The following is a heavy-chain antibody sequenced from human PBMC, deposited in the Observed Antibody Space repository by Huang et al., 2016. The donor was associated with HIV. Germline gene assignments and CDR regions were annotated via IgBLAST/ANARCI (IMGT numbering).Heavy chain of an antibody. V-gene: IGHV4-39*01. D-gene: IGHD3-16*01. CDR1: GGSVNSGYYY. CDR3: ARLPFDYVWGTQRQTALDELDV. J-gene: IGHJ3*01. CDR2: VFYGGNT. Sequence: QLQLQESGPGLVRPSETLSLTCSVSGGSVNSGYYYWGWIRQPPGKGLEWFGRVFYGGNTFYSPSLKSRVSMSVDTSKKRFSLNLSSVTAADTAVYFCARLPFDYVWGTQRQTALDELDVWGQGTMVTVSS.